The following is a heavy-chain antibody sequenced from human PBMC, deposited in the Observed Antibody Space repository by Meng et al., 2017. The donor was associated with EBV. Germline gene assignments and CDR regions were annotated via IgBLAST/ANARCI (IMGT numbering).Heavy chain of an antibody. CDR2: VHYTGST. V-gene: IGHV4-39*01. Sequence: QLQLRESGPGPVTPSETLSRTCTGPGDSISSFYYWGGIRQPPGRGMVWIGSVHYTGSTYYSPSLKSRVTVSVDTSKNQFSLRLTSVTAADTAVYYCARPFPSWQSPRLDPFGAWGQGTLVTVSS. CDR3: ARPFPSWQSPRLDPFGA. J-gene: IGHJ5*02. D-gene: IGHD6-19*01. CDR1: GDSISSFYY.